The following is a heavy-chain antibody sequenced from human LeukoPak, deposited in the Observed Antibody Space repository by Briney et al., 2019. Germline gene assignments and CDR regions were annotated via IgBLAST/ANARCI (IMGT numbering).Heavy chain of an antibody. CDR2: IYTSGST. D-gene: IGHD3-22*01. V-gene: IGHV4-61*02. Sequence: SETLSLTCTVSGGSISSGSYYWSWIRQPAGKGLEWIGRIYTSGSTNYNPSLKSRVTISVDTSKNQFSLKLSSVTAADTAVYYCARHWSGYYYIRFAFDYWGQGTLVTVSS. CDR1: GGSISSGSYY. CDR3: ARHWSGYYYIRFAFDY. J-gene: IGHJ4*02.